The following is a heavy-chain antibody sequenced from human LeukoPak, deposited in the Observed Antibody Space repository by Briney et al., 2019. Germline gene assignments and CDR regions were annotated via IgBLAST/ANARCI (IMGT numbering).Heavy chain of an antibody. Sequence: GGSLRLSCVGSGFPFSSYSMNWVRQAPGKGLEWVSSIDLNGNHINYAGSVKDRFTISRDNAKNSLFLQMDSLRVEDTAVYYCARDRGLGLPNWLTSWGQGTLVTVSS. J-gene: IGHJ5*02. D-gene: IGHD2-15*01. CDR1: GFPFSSYS. CDR2: IDLNGNHI. CDR3: ARDRGLGLPNWLTS. V-gene: IGHV3-21*01.